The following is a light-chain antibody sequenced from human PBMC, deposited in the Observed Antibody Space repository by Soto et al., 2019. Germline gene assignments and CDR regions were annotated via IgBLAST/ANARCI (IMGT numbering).Light chain of an antibody. CDR3: QQLESYPST. V-gene: IGKV3D-7*01. Sequence: EVVLTQSPATLSLSPGERATLSCRASQSVSSSYLAWYQQKPGQAPRLLIYGASNRATGIPDRFSGSGSGTDFTLTISSLQPEDFATYYCQQLESYPSTFGGGTKVDIK. J-gene: IGKJ4*01. CDR1: QSVSSSY. CDR2: GAS.